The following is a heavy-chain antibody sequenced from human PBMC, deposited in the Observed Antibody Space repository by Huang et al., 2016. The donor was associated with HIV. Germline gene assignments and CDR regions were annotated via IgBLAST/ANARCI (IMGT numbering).Heavy chain of an antibody. CDR2: ISNDGTTT. CDR3: TREYTVAGAFDI. V-gene: IGHV3-30-3*01. CDR1: GFSFSNYA. Sequence: QGQLVESGGGVVRPGRSLRLSCAASGFSFSNYAMHWVSQAPGKRREWVTVISNDGTTTYYANSVKGRVTISRDNFKNTLYLQMNRLRGDDTAVYYCTREYTVAGAFDIWGQGTMVTVSS. D-gene: IGHD5-12*01. J-gene: IGHJ3*02.